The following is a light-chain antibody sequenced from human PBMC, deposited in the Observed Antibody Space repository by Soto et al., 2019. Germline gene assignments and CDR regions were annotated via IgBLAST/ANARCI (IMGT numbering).Light chain of an antibody. J-gene: IGKJ3*01. V-gene: IGKV3-20*01. CDR2: GVS. CDR1: QSVDSNY. CDR3: QQFGNSPPFT. Sequence: EIALTQSPDTLSLSPGERATLSCRASQSVDSNYVAWYQQKPGQAPRLLIYGVSRRASGIPDRFSGSGSGTDFTLTISRLEPEDFAVYYCQQFGNSPPFTFGPGTKVDIK.